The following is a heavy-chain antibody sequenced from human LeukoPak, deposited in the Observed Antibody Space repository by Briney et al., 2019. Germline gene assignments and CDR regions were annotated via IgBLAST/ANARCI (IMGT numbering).Heavy chain of an antibody. Sequence: GGSLRLSCAASGLTFSSYSMNWVRQTPGKGLEWVSYISSSSSAIYYADSVKGRFTISRDNARNSLYLQMNSLRAEDTAVYHCARGRYFDYWXQGTLVTVSS. J-gene: IGHJ4*02. CDR2: ISSSSSAI. CDR3: ARGRYFDY. CDR1: GLTFSSYS. V-gene: IGHV3-48*01.